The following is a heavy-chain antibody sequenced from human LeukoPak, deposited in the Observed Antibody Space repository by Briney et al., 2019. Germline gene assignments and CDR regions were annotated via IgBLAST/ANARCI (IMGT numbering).Heavy chain of an antibody. CDR1: GLSFSAYC. D-gene: IGHD3-22*01. CDR2: INHSGST. V-gene: IGHV4-34*01. Sequence: PSETLSLTCAASGLSFSAYCLHWIRQPPGKGLEWIGEINHSGSTNYNPSLKSRVTISVDTYKNQFSLMLSSVTAANAAVYYWTAHRGSSGWYYCHYWGQGTLVTVSS. J-gene: IGHJ4*02. CDR3: TAHRGSSGWYYCHY.